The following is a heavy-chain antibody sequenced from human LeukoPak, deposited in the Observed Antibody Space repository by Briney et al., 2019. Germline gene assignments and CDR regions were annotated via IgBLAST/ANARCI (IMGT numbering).Heavy chain of an antibody. CDR1: GFTFSRNG. J-gene: IGHJ4*02. CDR3: AKDSALSAASYYFDY. V-gene: IGHV3-30*18. Sequence: GGSLRLSCAASGFTFSRNGMHWVRQAPGKGLEWVAVIADDGRDKHHADSAKGRFTTSRDNSKNTLHLQMNSLRAEDTAVYYCAKDSALSAASYYFDYWGQGTLVTVSS. CDR2: IADDGRDK. D-gene: IGHD6-13*01.